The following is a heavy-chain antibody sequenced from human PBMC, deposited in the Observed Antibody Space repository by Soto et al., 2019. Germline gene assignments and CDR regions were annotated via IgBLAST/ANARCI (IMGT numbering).Heavy chain of an antibody. CDR1: GGSISSYY. CDR2: IYYSGST. J-gene: IGHJ4*02. CDR3: ARDRVARGVDY. Sequence: PSETLSLTCTVSGGSISSYYWSWIRQPPGKGLEWIGYIYYSGSTNYNPSLKSRVTISVDTSKNQFSLKLSSVTAADTAVYYCARDRVARGVDYWGQGTLVTVSS. V-gene: IGHV4-59*01. D-gene: IGHD2-15*01.